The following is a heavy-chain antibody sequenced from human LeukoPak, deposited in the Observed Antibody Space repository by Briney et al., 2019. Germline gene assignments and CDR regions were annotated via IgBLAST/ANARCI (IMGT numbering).Heavy chain of an antibody. CDR2: IIPILGIA. CDR3: ARGAKQQLALNWFGP. D-gene: IGHD6-13*01. Sequence: SVKVSCKASGGTFSSYAISWVRQAPGQGLEWMGRIIPILGIANYAQKFQGRVTITADKSTSTAYMELSSLRSEDTAVYYCARGAKQQLALNWFGPWGQGTLVTVSS. J-gene: IGHJ5*02. CDR1: GGTFSSYA. V-gene: IGHV1-69*04.